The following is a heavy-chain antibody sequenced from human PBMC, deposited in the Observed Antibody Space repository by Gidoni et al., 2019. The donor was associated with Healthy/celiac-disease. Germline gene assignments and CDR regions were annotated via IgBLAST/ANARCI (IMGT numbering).Heavy chain of an antibody. V-gene: IGHV4-39*01. Sequence: QLQLQESGPGLVKPSETLSLPCTVSGGSISSSSYYWGWIRQPPGKGLEWIGSIYYSGSTYYNPSLKSRVTISVDTSKNQFSLKLSSVTAADTAVYYCARHAPADAFDIWGQGTMVTVSS. CDR2: IYYSGST. J-gene: IGHJ3*02. CDR1: GGSISSSSYY. D-gene: IGHD4-17*01. CDR3: ARHAPADAFDI.